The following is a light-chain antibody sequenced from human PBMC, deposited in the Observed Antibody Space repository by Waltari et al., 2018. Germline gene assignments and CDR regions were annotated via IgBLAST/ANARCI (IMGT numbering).Light chain of an antibody. CDR3: QQTFSAPPT. J-gene: IGKJ1*01. CDR1: QTIINF. V-gene: IGKV1-39*01. Sequence: DIQMTQSPSSLSASVGDRVTITCRASQTIINFLNWYQQKPGRAPKLLIYTASNLQTGVPSRFSGSGSGTNFTLTINTLQPGDFATYYCQQTFSAPPTFGQGTRMDFK. CDR2: TAS.